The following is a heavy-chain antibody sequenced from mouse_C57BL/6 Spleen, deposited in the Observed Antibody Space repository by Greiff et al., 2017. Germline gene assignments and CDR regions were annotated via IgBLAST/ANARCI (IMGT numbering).Heavy chain of an antibody. D-gene: IGHD3-2*02. J-gene: IGHJ4*01. CDR2: IYPGNGDT. V-gene: IGHV1-12*01. CDR3: ARERDSSGLYAMDY. Sequence: QVKLQQSGAELVRPGASVKMSCKASGYTFTSYNMHWVQQTPRQGLEWIGAIYPGNGDTSYNQKFKGKATLPADKSTSNAYMQVSRLTSDDSAVYFCARERDSSGLYAMDYWGQGTSVTVSS. CDR1: GYTFTSYN.